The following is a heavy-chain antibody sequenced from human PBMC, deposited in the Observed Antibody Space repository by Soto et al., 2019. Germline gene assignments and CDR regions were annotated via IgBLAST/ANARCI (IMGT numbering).Heavy chain of an antibody. D-gene: IGHD3-16*02. CDR2: IGSNGGST. Sequence: EVQLVESGGGLVLPGGSLRLSCAASGFSFSSHAMHWVRQAPGKGLEYVSAIGSNGGSTLYASSVKGRFPISRDNSKNTLYLQMGSLRAEDMAVYYCARAKPGLYLGELSCSDYWGQGTLVTVSS. V-gene: IGHV3-64*01. CDR3: ARAKPGLYLGELSCSDY. CDR1: GFSFSSHA. J-gene: IGHJ4*02.